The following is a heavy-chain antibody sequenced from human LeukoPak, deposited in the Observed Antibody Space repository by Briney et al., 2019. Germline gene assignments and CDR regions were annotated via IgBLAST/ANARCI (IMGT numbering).Heavy chain of an antibody. CDR3: ARSGRPGRDYYYYYMDV. CDR1: GFTFDDYG. V-gene: IGHV3-20*04. J-gene: IGHJ6*03. Sequence: PGGSLRLSCAASGFTFDDYGMSWVRQAPGKGLEWVSGINWNGGSTGYADSVKGRFTISRDNAKNSLYLQMNRLRAEDTALYYCARSGRPGRDYYYYYMDVWGKGTTVTVSS. CDR2: INWNGGST.